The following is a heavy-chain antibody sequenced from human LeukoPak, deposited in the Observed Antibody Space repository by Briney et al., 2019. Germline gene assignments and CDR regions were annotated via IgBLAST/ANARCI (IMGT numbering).Heavy chain of an antibody. Sequence: ASVKVSCKSSGYTFTSYGISWVRQAPGQGLEWMGWISAYNGNTNYAQKLQGRVAMTTDTSTSTAYMELRSLRSDDTAVYYCARDRPLRYFDWGPSWSDPWGQGTLVTVSS. CDR2: ISAYNGNT. J-gene: IGHJ5*02. CDR1: GYTFTSYG. CDR3: ARDRPLRYFDWGPSWSDP. V-gene: IGHV1-18*01. D-gene: IGHD3-9*01.